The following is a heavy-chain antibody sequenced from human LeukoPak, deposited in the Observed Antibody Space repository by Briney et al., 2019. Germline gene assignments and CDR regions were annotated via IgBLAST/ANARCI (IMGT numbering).Heavy chain of an antibody. Sequence: GGSLRLSCAASGFTFSDYYMSWIRQAPGKGLEWVSYISSSGSTIYYADSEKGRFTISRDNAKNSLYLQMNSLRAEDTAVYYCARSWAAAGTPFDYWGQGTLVTVSS. D-gene: IGHD6-13*01. J-gene: IGHJ4*02. CDR2: ISSSGSTI. CDR3: ARSWAAAGTPFDY. CDR1: GFTFSDYY. V-gene: IGHV3-11*04.